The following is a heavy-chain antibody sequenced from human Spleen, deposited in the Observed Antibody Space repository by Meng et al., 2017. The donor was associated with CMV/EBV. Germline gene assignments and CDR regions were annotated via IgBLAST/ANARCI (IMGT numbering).Heavy chain of an antibody. V-gene: IGHV3-53*01. J-gene: IGHJ4*02. CDR1: GFTFSDYY. CDR2: IYSGERT. Sequence: GGSLRLSCAASGFTFSDYYMSWIRQAPGKGLEWVSLIYSGERTYYADSVKGRFTISRDNSKNTVYLQMNSLRAEDTAVYYCAGRDYYFDYWGQGTLGTVSS. CDR3: AGRDYYFDY. D-gene: IGHD2-21*01.